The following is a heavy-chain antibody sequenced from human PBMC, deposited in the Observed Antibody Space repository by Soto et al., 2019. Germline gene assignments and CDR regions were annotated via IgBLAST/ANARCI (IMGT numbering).Heavy chain of an antibody. CDR2: ISYDGSNK. CDR1: GFTFSSYS. CDR3: AREDRGYSYGYGYYYYYGMDV. D-gene: IGHD5-18*01. Sequence: GGSLRLSCAASGFTFSSYSMHWVRQAPGKGLEWVAVISYDGSNKYYADSVKGRFTISRDNSKNTLYLQMNSLRAEDTAVYYCAREDRGYSYGYGYYYYYGMDVWGQGTTVTVSS. V-gene: IGHV3-30-3*01. J-gene: IGHJ6*02.